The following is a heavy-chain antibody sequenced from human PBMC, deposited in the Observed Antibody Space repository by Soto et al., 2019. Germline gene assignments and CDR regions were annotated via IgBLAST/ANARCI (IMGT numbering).Heavy chain of an antibody. CDR1: GGSISSYY. V-gene: IGHV4-59*01. Sequence: SETLSLTCTVSGGSISSYYWSWIRQPPGKGLEWIGYIYYSGSTNYNPSLKSRVTISVDTSKNQFSLKLSSVTAADTAVYYCATGLINSGYDFLLFDYWGQGTLVTVSS. D-gene: IGHD5-12*01. CDR3: ATGLINSGYDFLLFDY. CDR2: IYYSGST. J-gene: IGHJ4*02.